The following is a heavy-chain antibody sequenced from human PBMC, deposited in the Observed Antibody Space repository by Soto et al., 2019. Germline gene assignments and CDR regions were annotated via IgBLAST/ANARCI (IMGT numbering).Heavy chain of an antibody. V-gene: IGHV3-64D*08. J-gene: IGHJ3*02. CDR3: VKGEYCSGGSCPDAFDI. CDR2: ISSKGGRT. CDR1: GFTFSSYA. Sequence: GGSLRLSCSASGFTFSSYAMHWVRQAPGKGLEYVSAISSKGGRTYYADSVKGRLTISRDNSKNTLYLQMSSLRAEDTAVYYCVKGEYCSGGSCPDAFDIWGQGTMVTVSS. D-gene: IGHD2-15*01.